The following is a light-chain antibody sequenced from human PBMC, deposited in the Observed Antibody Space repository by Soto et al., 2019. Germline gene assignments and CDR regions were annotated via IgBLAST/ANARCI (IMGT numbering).Light chain of an antibody. V-gene: IGLV2-14*01. CDR3: RSYRDPSKLV. J-gene: IGLJ1*01. CDR1: SSDVGGYDY. Sequence: QSALTQPASVSASPGPSITISCSGSSSDVGGYDYVSWYQQHPGKAPKLVIYEVNNRPSGVSDRFSGSKSGNTASLTISGVQADDEADYYCRSYRDPSKLVFGPGTKLTVL. CDR2: EVN.